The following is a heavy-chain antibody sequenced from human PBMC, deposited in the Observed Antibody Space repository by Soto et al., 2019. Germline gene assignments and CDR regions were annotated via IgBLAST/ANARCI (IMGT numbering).Heavy chain of an antibody. CDR1: GGSISSGGYS. CDR3: ARGRYCSGGSCHNWFDP. V-gene: IGHV4-30-2*01. Sequence: QLQLQESGSGLVKPSQTLSLTCAVSGGSISSGGYSWSWIRQPPGKGLEWIGYIYHSGSTYYNPSLKSRVTISVDSSKNQFSLKLSSVTAADTAVYYCARGRYCSGGSCHNWFDPWGQGTLVTVSS. J-gene: IGHJ5*02. D-gene: IGHD2-15*01. CDR2: IYHSGST.